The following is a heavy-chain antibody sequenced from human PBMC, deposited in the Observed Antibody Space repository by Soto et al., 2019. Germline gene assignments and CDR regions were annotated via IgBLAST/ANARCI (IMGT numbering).Heavy chain of an antibody. J-gene: IGHJ4*02. CDR1: GGSISSYY. CDR3: ARHNYGSGSTYFDY. Sequence: SETLSLTCTVSGGSISSYYWSWIRQPPGKGLEWFGFIYYSGSSIYTPSLKIRVTISVDTSKNQFSLKLNSMTAADTAVYYCARHNYGSGSTYFDYWGQGTRVTVSS. CDR2: IYYSGSS. V-gene: IGHV4-59*08. D-gene: IGHD3-10*01.